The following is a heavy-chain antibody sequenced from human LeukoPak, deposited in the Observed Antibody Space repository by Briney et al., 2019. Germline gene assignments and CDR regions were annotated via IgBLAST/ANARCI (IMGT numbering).Heavy chain of an antibody. J-gene: IGHJ4*02. CDR1: GYTFTGFF. Sequence: ASVKVSCKTSGYTFTGFFIHWVRQAPGQGLEWMGSVSPNNGSTRYAQRFQGRVNMTSDTSTRTAYMQLSGLRFDDTAVYYCASLLWFGDFDYWGPGTPVTVSS. D-gene: IGHD3-10*01. V-gene: IGHV1-2*02. CDR3: ASLLWFGDFDY. CDR2: VSPNNGST.